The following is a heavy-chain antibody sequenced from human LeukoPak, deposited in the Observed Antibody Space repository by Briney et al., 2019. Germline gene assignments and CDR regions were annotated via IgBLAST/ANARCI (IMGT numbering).Heavy chain of an antibody. D-gene: IGHD2-15*01. V-gene: IGHV4-34*01. J-gene: IGHJ6*03. CDR3: ARSFSTPNYYYYMDV. Sequence: PSETLSLTCAVYGVSFSGYYWSWIRQPPGKGLEWIGEINHSGSTNYNPSLKSRVTISVDTSKNQFSLKLSSVTAADTAVYYCARSFSTPNYYYYMDVWGKGTTVTVSS. CDR2: INHSGST. CDR1: GVSFSGYY.